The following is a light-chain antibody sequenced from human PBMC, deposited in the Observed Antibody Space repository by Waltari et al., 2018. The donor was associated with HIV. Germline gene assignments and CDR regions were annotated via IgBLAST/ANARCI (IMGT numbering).Light chain of an antibody. V-gene: IGLV1-44*01. Sequence: QSVLTQPPSASGTPGQRVTMSCSGGSSNIGRNTVNWYQQVPGAAPKLLMYSNSQRPSGVPDRFSGSKSGTSASLAISGLQSEDEADYYCAAWDDSLNGYVFGTGTKVTVL. CDR1: SSNIGRNT. J-gene: IGLJ1*01. CDR2: SNS. CDR3: AAWDDSLNGYV.